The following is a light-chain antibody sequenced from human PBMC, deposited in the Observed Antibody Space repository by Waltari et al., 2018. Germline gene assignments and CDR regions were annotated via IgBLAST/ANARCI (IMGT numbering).Light chain of an antibody. J-gene: IGLJ2*01. Sequence: QSALTQPASVSGSPGQSITISCTGTSRDVGYFNHVSWFQHHPDSPPKLLIYDVTDRPSGVSRRFSGSKSVNTASLTISGLQAEDEADYYCSSYTGRGTVIFGGGTKLTVL. CDR3: SSYTGRGTVI. CDR2: DVT. V-gene: IGLV2-14*01. CDR1: SRDVGYFNH.